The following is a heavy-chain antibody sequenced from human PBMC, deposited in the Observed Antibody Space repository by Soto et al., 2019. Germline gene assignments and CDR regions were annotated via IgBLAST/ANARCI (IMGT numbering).Heavy chain of an antibody. Sequence: GESLKISCKGSGYSFTSYWISWVRQMPGKGLEWMGRIDPSDSYTNYSPSFQGHVAISADKSISTAYLQWSSLKASDTAMYYCVRAYYDFWSGPYGMDVWGQGATVTVSS. D-gene: IGHD3-3*01. CDR1: GYSFTSYW. CDR2: IDPSDSYT. J-gene: IGHJ6*02. V-gene: IGHV5-10-1*01. CDR3: VRAYYDFWSGPYGMDV.